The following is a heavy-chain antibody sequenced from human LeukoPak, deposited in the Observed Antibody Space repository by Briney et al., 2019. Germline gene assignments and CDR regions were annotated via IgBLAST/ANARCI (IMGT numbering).Heavy chain of an antibody. V-gene: IGHV4-61*01. CDR3: AGRFGS. CDR1: GDSVSSVSYY. CDR2: TYESGST. J-gene: IGHJ5*01. Sequence: SETLSLTCTVSGDSVSSVSYYWTWIRQPPGKGLEWIGNTYESGSTNYSPSLRSRVTISIDTSKNQFSLKVTSVTAADTAVYYCAGRFGSWGQGTLVTVSS.